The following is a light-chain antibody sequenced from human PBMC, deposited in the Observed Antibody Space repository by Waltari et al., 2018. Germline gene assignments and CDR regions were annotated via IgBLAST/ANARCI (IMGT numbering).Light chain of an antibody. Sequence: ESVLIQSPATLALSPGERTPLSCRASQSVRNYLAWFQQKPGQVPRLLIYDTSNRGTGVPARFSGSGSGTDFTLTISSLESEDFAVYYCQQRSSWPLTFGGGTKVQIK. J-gene: IGKJ4*01. CDR1: QSVRNY. CDR2: DTS. CDR3: QQRSSWPLT. V-gene: IGKV3-11*01.